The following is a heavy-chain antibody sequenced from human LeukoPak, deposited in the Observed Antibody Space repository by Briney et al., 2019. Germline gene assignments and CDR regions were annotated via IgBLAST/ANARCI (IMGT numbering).Heavy chain of an antibody. V-gene: IGHV3-23*01. Sequence: GGSLRLSCAASGFTFSSYSMNWVRQAPGKGLEWVSAISGSGGSTYYADSVKGRFTISRDNSKNTLYLQMNSLRAEDTAVYYCAKVVAYDSSGYHDAFDIWGQGTMVTVSS. CDR3: AKVVAYDSSGYHDAFDI. CDR2: ISGSGGST. D-gene: IGHD3-22*01. J-gene: IGHJ3*02. CDR1: GFTFSSYS.